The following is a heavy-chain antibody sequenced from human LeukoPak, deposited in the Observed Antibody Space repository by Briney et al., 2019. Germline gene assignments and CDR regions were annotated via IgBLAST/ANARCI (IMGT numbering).Heavy chain of an antibody. D-gene: IGHD2-15*01. CDR3: ARAGCSGGSCYSRYFDL. Sequence: SETLPLTCAVSGGSISSGGYSWSWIRQSPGKGLEWIGYIYHSGSTYYNPSLKSRVTIPVDRSKNQFSLKLSSVTAADTAVYYCARAGCSGGSCYSRYFDLWGRGTLVTVSS. V-gene: IGHV4-30-2*06. CDR1: GGSISSGGYS. CDR2: IYHSGST. J-gene: IGHJ2*01.